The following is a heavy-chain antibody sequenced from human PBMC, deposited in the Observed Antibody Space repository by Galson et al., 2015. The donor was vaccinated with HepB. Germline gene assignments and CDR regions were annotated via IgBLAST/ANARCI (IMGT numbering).Heavy chain of an antibody. J-gene: IGHJ5*02. CDR3: ARDTYCSSTSCYRVQSQNWFDP. V-gene: IGHV1-46*01. CDR1: GYTFTSYY. D-gene: IGHD2-2*02. Sequence: SVKVSCKASGYTFTSYYMHWVRQAPGQGLEWMGIINPSGGSTSYAQKFQGRVTMTRDTSTSTVYMELSSLRSEDTAVYYCARDTYCSSTSCYRVQSQNWFDPWGQGTLVTVSS. CDR2: INPSGGST.